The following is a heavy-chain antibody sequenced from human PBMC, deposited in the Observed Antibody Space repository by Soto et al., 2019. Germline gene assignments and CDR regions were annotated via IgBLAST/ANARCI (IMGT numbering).Heavy chain of an antibody. D-gene: IGHD2-21*02. CDR3: ARDVWTEAYYYYGMDV. CDR2: KSYDGSNK. Sequence: QVQLVESGGGVVQPGRSLRLSCAASGFTFSSYAMHWVRQATGEGLEWVAVKSYDGSNKYYADSVKGRFTISRDNSKNTLYLQMNSLRAEETAVYYCARDVWTEAYYYYGMDVWGQGTTVTVSS. CDR1: GFTFSSYA. J-gene: IGHJ6*02. V-gene: IGHV3-30-3*01.